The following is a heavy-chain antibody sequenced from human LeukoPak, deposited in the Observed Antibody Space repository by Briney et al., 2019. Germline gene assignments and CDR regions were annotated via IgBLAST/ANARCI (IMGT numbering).Heavy chain of an antibody. Sequence: GWALRLSCAASGFTFSSYSMNWVRQAPGKGLEWVSSINSSSSYIYYADSVKGRFTISRDNAKNSLYLQMNSLRAEDTAVYYCANLYAMSAFDIWGQGTMVTVSS. CDR2: INSSSSYI. CDR1: GFTFSSYS. V-gene: IGHV3-21*01. CDR3: ANLYAMSAFDI. J-gene: IGHJ3*02. D-gene: IGHD2-2*01.